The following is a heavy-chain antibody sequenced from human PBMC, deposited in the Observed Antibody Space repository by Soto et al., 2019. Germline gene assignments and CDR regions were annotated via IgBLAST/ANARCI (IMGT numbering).Heavy chain of an antibody. CDR1: GFNFNIHA. CDR2: MSPGGNSQ. Sequence: QPGGSLRLSCAAPGFNFNIHALHWIRQAPGEGLEWVAVMSPGGNSQYYADSVKGRFTISRDTSKSTLYLQMTSLRPEDTAVYYCASGAAFYYDNSRYRGQRTLVTVSS. D-gene: IGHD3-22*01. J-gene: IGHJ4*02. CDR3: ASGAAFYYDNSRY. V-gene: IGHV3-30-3*01.